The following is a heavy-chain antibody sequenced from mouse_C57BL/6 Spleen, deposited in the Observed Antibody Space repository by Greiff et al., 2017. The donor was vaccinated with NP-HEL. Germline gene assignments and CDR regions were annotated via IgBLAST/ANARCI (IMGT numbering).Heavy chain of an antibody. Sequence: VQLQQPGTELVNPGASVKLSCKASGSTLTPYRLPTLPHSPLPFLYFLFPINPLHGGTNYNEKFKSKATLTVDKSSSTAYMQLSSLTSEDSAVYYCASTVVATEYFDVWGTGTTVTVSS. CDR1: GSTLTPYR. D-gene: IGHD1-1*01. CDR2: INPLHGGT. J-gene: IGHJ1*03. V-gene: IGHV1-53*01. CDR3: ASTVVATEYFDV.